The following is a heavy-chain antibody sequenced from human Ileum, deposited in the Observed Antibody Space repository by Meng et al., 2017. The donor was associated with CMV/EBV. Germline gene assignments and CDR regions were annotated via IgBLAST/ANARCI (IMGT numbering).Heavy chain of an antibody. CDR1: GGSFSGSF. J-gene: IGHJ4*02. CDR2: IHHSGGT. Sequence: LTCAVDGGSFSGSFWSWIRQPPGKGLEWIGEIHHSGGTNYNPSLKSRVTISEDTSKNQFSLKLSSATAADTAVYYCARAYSYYYFDYWGQGTLVTVSS. CDR3: ARAYSYYYFDY. V-gene: IGHV4-34*01. D-gene: IGHD2-15*01.